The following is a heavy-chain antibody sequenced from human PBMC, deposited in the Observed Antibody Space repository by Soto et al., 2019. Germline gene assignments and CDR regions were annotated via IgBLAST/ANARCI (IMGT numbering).Heavy chain of an antibody. CDR1: GYTFTSYG. J-gene: IGHJ3*02. Sequence: ASVKFSCKTSGYTFTSYGISCVRQAPGQGLEWMGWINAGNGNTKYSQKFQGRVTITRDTSASTAYMELSSLRSEDTAVYYCARDQCTNGVCYEAPFDIWGQGTMVTVS. CDR3: ARDQCTNGVCYEAPFDI. V-gene: IGHV1-3*01. D-gene: IGHD2-8*01. CDR2: INAGNGNT.